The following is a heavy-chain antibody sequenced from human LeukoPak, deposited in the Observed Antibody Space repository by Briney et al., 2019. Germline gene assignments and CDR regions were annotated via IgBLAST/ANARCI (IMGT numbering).Heavy chain of an antibody. V-gene: IGHV4-31*03. D-gene: IGHD3-10*01. Sequence: SETLSLTCTVSGGSISSGGYYWSWIRQHPGKGLEWIGYIYYSGSTYYNPSLKSRVTISVDTSKNQFSLKLSSVTAADTAVYYCARNMVRGVIGFDPWGQGTLVTVSS. CDR2: IYYSGST. CDR3: ARNMVRGVIGFDP. J-gene: IGHJ5*02. CDR1: GGSISSGGYY.